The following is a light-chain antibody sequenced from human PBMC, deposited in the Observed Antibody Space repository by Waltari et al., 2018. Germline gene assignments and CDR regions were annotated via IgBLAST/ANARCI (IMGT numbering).Light chain of an antibody. V-gene: IGLV1-47*01. J-gene: IGLJ1*01. CDR1: SSNIGSNY. CDR2: RNN. CDR3: AAWDDSLSGFYV. Sequence: QSVLTQPPSASGTPGQRVTITCSGSSSNIGSNYVQWYQQLPATAPKLLIYRNNQRPSGVPDRFSGSKSGTSASLAISGLRSEDEADYYCAAWDDSLSGFYVFGTGTKVTVL.